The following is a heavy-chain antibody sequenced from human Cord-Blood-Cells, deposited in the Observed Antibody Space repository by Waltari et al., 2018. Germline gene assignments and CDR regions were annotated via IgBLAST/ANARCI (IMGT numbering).Heavy chain of an antibody. CDR3: ASTLYDSSGYYYDD. V-gene: IGHV4-34*01. Sequence: QVQLQQWGAGLLKPSETLSLTCAVYGGSFSGYYWSWIRQPPGKGLEWIGENNPSGSTNYNPALKSRVNISGDTSKNQFSLKLSSVTAADTAVYYCASTLYDSSGYYYDDWGQGTLVTVSS. CDR2: NNPSGST. CDR1: GGSFSGYY. J-gene: IGHJ4*02. D-gene: IGHD3-22*01.